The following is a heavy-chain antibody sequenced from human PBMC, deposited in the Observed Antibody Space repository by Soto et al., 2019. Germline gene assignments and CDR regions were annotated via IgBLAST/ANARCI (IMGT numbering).Heavy chain of an antibody. V-gene: IGHV4-31*03. J-gene: IGHJ5*02. D-gene: IGHD3-9*01. CDR1: GGSISSGGYY. CDR2: IYYSGST. CDR3: ARDRREYYDILTGYYRWFDP. Sequence: ASETLSLTCTVSGGSISSGGYYWSWIRQHPGKGLEWIGYIYYSGSTYYNPSLKSRVTISVDTSKNQFSLKLSSVTAADTAVYYCARDRREYYDILTGYYRWFDPWGQGTLVTVSS.